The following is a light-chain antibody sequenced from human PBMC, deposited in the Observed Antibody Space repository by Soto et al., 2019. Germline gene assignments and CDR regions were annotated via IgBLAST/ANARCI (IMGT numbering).Light chain of an antibody. CDR3: QSWDSSTVV. CDR1: KLGDKY. V-gene: IGLV3-1*01. J-gene: IGLJ2*01. CDR2: EDT. Sequence: SYELTQPPSVSVSPGQTASITCSGDKLGDKYASWYQQKPGQSPVLVIYEDTKRPSGIPERFSGSNSGDTAALTISGTQAMDEGDYYCQSWDSSTVVFGGGTKVTVL.